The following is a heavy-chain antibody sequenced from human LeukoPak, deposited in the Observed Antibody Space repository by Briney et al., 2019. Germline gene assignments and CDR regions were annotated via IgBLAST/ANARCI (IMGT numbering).Heavy chain of an antibody. V-gene: IGHV3-21*01. CDR2: ISSSSSYI. CDR1: GFTFSNAW. CDR3: ARDESADSSGYHDAFDI. D-gene: IGHD3-22*01. J-gene: IGHJ3*02. Sequence: GGSLRLSCAASGFTFSNAWMSWVRQAPGKGLEWVSSISSSSSYIYYADSVKGRFTISRDNAKNSLYLQMNSLRAEDTAVYYCARDESADSSGYHDAFDIWGQGTMVTVSS.